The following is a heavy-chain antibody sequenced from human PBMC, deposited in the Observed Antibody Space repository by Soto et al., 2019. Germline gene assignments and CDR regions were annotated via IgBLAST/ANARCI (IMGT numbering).Heavy chain of an antibody. Sequence: LSLTCTVSGGSISSGGYYCSWILHHPGKGLEWIGYIYYSVSTYYNPSLKSRVTISVDTSKNQFSLKLSSVTAADTAVYYCARDRRDSGSRVYHYYGMDVWGQGTKVTVSS. V-gene: IGHV4-31*03. CDR1: GGSISSGGYY. CDR2: IYYSVST. CDR3: ARDRRDSGSRVYHYYGMDV. D-gene: IGHD3-10*01. J-gene: IGHJ6*02.